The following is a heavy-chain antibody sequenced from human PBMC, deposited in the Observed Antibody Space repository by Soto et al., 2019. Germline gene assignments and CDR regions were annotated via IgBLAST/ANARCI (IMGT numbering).Heavy chain of an antibody. Sequence: PSETLSLTCTVSGGSISSYYCSWIRQPPGKGLEWIGDIYNSGSTNYNPSLKSRVTISVDTSKNQFSLKLSSVTAADTAVYYCATGLWFGELVYYYGMDVWGQGTTVTVSS. CDR3: ATGLWFGELVYYYGMDV. D-gene: IGHD3-10*01. CDR1: GGSISSYY. CDR2: IYNSGST. J-gene: IGHJ6*02. V-gene: IGHV4-59*12.